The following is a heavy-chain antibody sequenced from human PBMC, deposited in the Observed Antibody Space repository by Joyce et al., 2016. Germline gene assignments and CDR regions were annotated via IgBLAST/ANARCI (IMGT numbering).Heavy chain of an antibody. V-gene: IGHV3-7*03. D-gene: IGHD3-10*02. CDR1: GFTFSNYW. CDR2: IKNDGTDK. Sequence: EVQLVESGGGLVQPGGSLRFSCAASGFTFSNYWMRWVRQAAGKGLESVANIKNDGTDKYYVDSVRGRFTISRDNAKNSLYLQMTGLRVEDTAVYYCATAVRGSSTSLWGQGTPVTVSS. CDR3: ATAVRGSSTSL. J-gene: IGHJ4*02.